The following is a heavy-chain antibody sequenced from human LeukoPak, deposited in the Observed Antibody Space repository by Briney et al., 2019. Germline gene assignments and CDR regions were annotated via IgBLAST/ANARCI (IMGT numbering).Heavy chain of an antibody. CDR3: ARDRYIMITFGGPFDY. CDR2: IKQDGSEK. CDR1: GFTFSSYW. V-gene: IGHV3-7*01. J-gene: IGHJ4*02. D-gene: IGHD3-16*01. Sequence: GGSLRLSCAASGFTFSSYWMSWVRQAPGKGLEWVANIKQDGSEKYYVDSVKGRFTISRDNAKNSLYLKMNSLRAEDTAVYYCARDRYIMITFGGPFDYWGQGTLVTVSS.